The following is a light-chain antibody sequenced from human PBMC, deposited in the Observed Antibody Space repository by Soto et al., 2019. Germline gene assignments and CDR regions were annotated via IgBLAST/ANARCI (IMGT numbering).Light chain of an antibody. J-gene: IGKJ2*01. CDR3: QQYNNWPYT. Sequence: EIVMPQSPATLSVSPGGSATLSCGASQHVSSNFAWYRQKPGQAPTLLIYRASTRATGIPARFSGSGSGTEFTLTISSLQSEDFAVYYCQQYNNWPYTFGQGTKLEIK. CDR2: RAS. V-gene: IGKV3-15*01. CDR1: QHVSSN.